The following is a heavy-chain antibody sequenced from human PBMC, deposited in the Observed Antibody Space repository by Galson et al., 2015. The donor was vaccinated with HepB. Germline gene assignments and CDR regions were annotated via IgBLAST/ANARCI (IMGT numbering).Heavy chain of an antibody. J-gene: IGHJ5*02. Sequence: SLRLSCAASGFTFNNAWMNWVRQAPGKGLEWVGRIKSKTDGATTEYAAPVKGRFTISRDDSRNTLYLQMNSPRTDDTAVYYCTTDVYFSSYWSWLDPWGQGTLVTVSS. CDR3: TTDVYFSSYWSWLDP. CDR1: GFTFNNAW. D-gene: IGHD2-2*01. CDR2: IKSKTDGATT. V-gene: IGHV3-15*01.